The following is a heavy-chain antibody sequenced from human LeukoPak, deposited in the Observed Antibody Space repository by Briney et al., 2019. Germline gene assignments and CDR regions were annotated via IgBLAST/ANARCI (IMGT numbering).Heavy chain of an antibody. J-gene: IGHJ5*02. D-gene: IGHD2-2*01. CDR3: ARGPGYCSSTSCYGWFDP. Sequence: PSETLSLTCTVSGGSISSSGYYWGWIRQPPGKGLEWIGSIYYSGSTYYNPSLKSRVTISVDTSKNQFSLKLSSVTAADTAVYYCARGPGYCSSTSCYGWFDPWGQGTLVTVSS. CDR1: GGSISSSGYY. V-gene: IGHV4-39*07. CDR2: IYYSGST.